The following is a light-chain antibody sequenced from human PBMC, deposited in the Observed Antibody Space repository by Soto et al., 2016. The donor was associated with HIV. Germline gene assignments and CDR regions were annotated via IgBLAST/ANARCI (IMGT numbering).Light chain of an antibody. J-gene: IGKJ2*01. V-gene: IGKV2-24*01. CDR3: VQTTQSRAT. CDR1: QSLVHSDGNTY. CDR2: KIS. Sequence: DVVMTQSPLSLPVTLGQSASISCRSSQSLVHSDGNTYLSWLQQRPGQPPRLLIYKISKPGLVGSQTDSVAVGRDRFHTENQQGEAEDVGVYYCVQTTQSRATFGQGTKLEIK.